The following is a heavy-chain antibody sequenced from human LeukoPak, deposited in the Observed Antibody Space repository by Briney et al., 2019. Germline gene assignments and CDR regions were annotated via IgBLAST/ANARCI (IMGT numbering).Heavy chain of an antibody. CDR1: GFTFSTFA. J-gene: IGHJ4*02. CDR3: AKDYARGGCSLAHCNPIDS. D-gene: IGHD2-15*01. CDR2: FSPDSI. V-gene: IGHV3-23*01. Sequence: GGSLRLSCAASGFTFSTFAMTWVRQAPGKGLEWVSTFSPDSIHYADSVKGRFAISRDDSMSTLFLQMNSLRAEDTAIYYCAKDYARGGCSLAHCNPIDSWGQGTLVTVSS.